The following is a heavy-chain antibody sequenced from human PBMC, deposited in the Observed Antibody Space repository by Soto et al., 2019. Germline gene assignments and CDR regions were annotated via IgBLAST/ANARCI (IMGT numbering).Heavy chain of an antibody. CDR3: ERGYSYGYANAYYYGMDV. D-gene: IGHD5-18*01. Sequence: SETLSLTCTVSGGSISSSSYSWGWIRQPPGKGLEWIGRIYYSGNTNYNPSLKSRVTISVDTSKNQFSLKLSSVTAADTAVYYCERGYSYGYANAYYYGMDVWGQGTTVTVSS. CDR2: IYYSGNT. CDR1: GGSISSSSYS. J-gene: IGHJ6*02. V-gene: IGHV4-39*07.